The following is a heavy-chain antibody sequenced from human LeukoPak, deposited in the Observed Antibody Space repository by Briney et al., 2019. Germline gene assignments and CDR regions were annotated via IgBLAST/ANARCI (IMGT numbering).Heavy chain of an antibody. CDR2: ISGSGGST. J-gene: IGHJ4*02. V-gene: IGHV3-23*01. D-gene: IGHD6-13*01. Sequence: GGSLRLSCAASGFTFSSYAMSWVRQAPGKGLEWVSAISGSGGSTYYADSVKGRFTISRDNAKNTLYLQMNSLRAEDTAVYYCANLDPGSSWSYYFDYWGQGTLVTVSS. CDR1: GFTFSSYA. CDR3: ANLDPGSSWSYYFDY.